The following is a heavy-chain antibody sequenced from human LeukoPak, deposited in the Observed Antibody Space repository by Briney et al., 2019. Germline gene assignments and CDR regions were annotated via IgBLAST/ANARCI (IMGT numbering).Heavy chain of an antibody. CDR1: GYTFTGYY. CDR3: ARGAFDYYYMDV. J-gene: IGHJ6*03. D-gene: IGHD3-3*01. CDR2: INPNSGGT. V-gene: IGHV1-2*02. Sequence: ASVKVSCKAFGYTFTGYYLHWVRQAPGQGLEWMGWINPNSGGTNYAQKFQGRVTMTRDTSIGTAYMELSRLRSDDTAVYYCARGAFDYYYMDVWGKGTTVTVSS.